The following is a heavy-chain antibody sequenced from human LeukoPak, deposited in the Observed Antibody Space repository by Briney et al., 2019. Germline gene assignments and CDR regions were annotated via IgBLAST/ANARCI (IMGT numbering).Heavy chain of an antibody. D-gene: IGHD3-22*01. CDR2: IIPILGIA. J-gene: IGHJ4*02. CDR1: GGTFSSYA. CDR3: ARVGVYDSSECDY. Sequence: ASVKVSCKASGGTFSSYAISWVRQAPGQGLEWMGRIIPILGIANYAQKFQGRVTITADKSTSTAYMELSSLRSEDTAVYYCARVGVYDSSECDYWGQGTLVTVSS. V-gene: IGHV1-69*04.